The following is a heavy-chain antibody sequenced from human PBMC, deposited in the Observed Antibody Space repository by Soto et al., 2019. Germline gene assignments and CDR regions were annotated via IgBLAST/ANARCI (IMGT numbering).Heavy chain of an antibody. J-gene: IGHJ6*02. CDR2: IIPIFGTA. D-gene: IGHD3-10*01. Sequence: QVQLVQSGAEVKKPGSSVKVSCKASGGTFSSYAISWVRQAPGQGLEWMGGIIPIFGTANYAQKFQGRVTITADESTSTAYMELSSLRSEDTAVYYCARDKVGGSGSYYNDPCGYYYGMDVWGQGTTVTVSS. CDR3: ARDKVGGSGSYYNDPCGYYYGMDV. CDR1: GGTFSSYA. V-gene: IGHV1-69*01.